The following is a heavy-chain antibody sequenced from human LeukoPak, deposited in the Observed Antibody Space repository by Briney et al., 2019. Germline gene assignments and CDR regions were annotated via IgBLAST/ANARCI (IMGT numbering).Heavy chain of an antibody. J-gene: IGHJ4*02. CDR2: IYSGGST. Sequence: GGSLRLSCAASGFTVSSNYMSWVRQAPGKGLEWVAVIYSGGSTYYADSVKGRFTISRDNSKNTLYLQMNSLRAEDTAVYYCARSIYELPHYFDYWGQGTLVTVSS. D-gene: IGHD3-3*01. CDR3: ARSIYELPHYFDY. CDR1: GFTVSSNY. V-gene: IGHV3-53*01.